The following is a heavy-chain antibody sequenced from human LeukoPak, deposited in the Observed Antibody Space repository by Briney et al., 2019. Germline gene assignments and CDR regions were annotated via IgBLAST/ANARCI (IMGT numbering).Heavy chain of an antibody. CDR3: ARDQTTYYYDSSPFDY. J-gene: IGHJ4*02. Sequence: GASVTVSFKASDYTFTSYGISWVRQAPGQGLEWMGWISAYNGNTNYAQKLQGRVTMTTDTSTSTAYMELRSLRSDDTAVYYCARDQTTYYYDSSPFDYWGQGTLVTVSS. V-gene: IGHV1-18*01. D-gene: IGHD3-22*01. CDR1: DYTFTSYG. CDR2: ISAYNGNT.